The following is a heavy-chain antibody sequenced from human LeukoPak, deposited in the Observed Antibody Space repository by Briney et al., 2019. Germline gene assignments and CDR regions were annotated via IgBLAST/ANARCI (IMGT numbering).Heavy chain of an antibody. Sequence: PGGSLRLSCTASGFTFGDYAMSWFRQAPGKGLEWVGFIRSKAYGGTTEYAASVKGRFTISRDDSKSIAYLQMNSLKTEDTAVYYCTRVMRDSSSWHLIVKKVSKGFDYWGQGTLVTVSS. V-gene: IGHV3-49*03. D-gene: IGHD6-13*01. CDR2: IRSKAYGGTT. CDR3: TRVMRDSSSWHLIVKKVSKGFDY. CDR1: GFTFGDYA. J-gene: IGHJ4*02.